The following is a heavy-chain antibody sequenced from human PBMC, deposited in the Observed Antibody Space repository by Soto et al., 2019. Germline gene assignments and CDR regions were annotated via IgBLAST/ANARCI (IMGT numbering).Heavy chain of an antibody. CDR3: AKGGLRGLYYYGMDV. V-gene: IGHV3-23*01. CDR2: ISGSGGST. J-gene: IGHJ6*02. D-gene: IGHD4-17*01. Sequence: EVQLLESGGGLVQPGGSMRLSCAASGFTFSSYAMSWVRQAPGKGLEWVSAISGSGGSTYYADSVKGRFTISRDNSKNTLYLQMNSLRAEDTAVYYCAKGGLRGLYYYGMDVWGQGTTVTVSS. CDR1: GFTFSSYA.